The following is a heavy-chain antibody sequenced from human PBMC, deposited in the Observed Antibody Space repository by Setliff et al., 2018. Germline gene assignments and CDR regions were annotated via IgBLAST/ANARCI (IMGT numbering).Heavy chain of an antibody. V-gene: IGHV1-3*01. CDR3: ARDLNRWFGEFAFDI. CDR1: GYTFTTYD. Sequence: ASVKVSCKASGYTFTTYDLHWVRQAPGQRPEWMGWINPGNGNTKYSPKFQDRVTISRATSASTGYMELTSLTSEDTAVYYCARDLNRWFGEFAFDIWGQGTMVTVSS. J-gene: IGHJ3*02. D-gene: IGHD3-10*01. CDR2: INPGNGNT.